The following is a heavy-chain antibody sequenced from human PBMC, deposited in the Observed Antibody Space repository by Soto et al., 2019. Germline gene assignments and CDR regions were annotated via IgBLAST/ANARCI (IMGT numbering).Heavy chain of an antibody. Sequence: SETLSLTCTVSGGSISSYYWNWIRQPPGKGLEWIGYIYYSVSTNNNPSLKSRVTISVDTSKNQFSLKLRSVTAADTAVYYCAIDPNRGELLYGMDVWGQGTSVTFSS. CDR1: GGSISSYY. V-gene: IGHV4-59*13. J-gene: IGHJ6*02. CDR2: IYYSVST. CDR3: AIDPNRGELLYGMDV. D-gene: IGHD1-7*01.